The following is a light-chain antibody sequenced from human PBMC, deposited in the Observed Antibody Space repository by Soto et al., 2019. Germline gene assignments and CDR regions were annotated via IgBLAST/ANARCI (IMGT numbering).Light chain of an antibody. CDR2: GAS. J-gene: IGKJ5*01. Sequence: DIQLTQSPSLLSASVGDRVTITCRASQGISSYLAWFQQKPGRAPNLLIYGASTLQSGVPSRFSGSGSGTDFTLTISNLQPEDFATYYCQQLNAYPLTFGQGTRLESK. V-gene: IGKV1-9*01. CDR1: QGISSY. CDR3: QQLNAYPLT.